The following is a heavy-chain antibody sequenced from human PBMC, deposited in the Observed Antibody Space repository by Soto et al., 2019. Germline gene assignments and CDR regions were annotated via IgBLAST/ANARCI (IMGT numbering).Heavy chain of an antibody. CDR1: GYTFTGYY. Sequence: GASVKVSCKXSGYTFTGYYMHWVRQAPGQGLEWMGWINPNSGGTNYAQKFQGRVTMTRDTSISTAYMELSRLRSDDTAVYYCARDSRIYDILTGQKGYYYGMDVWGQGTTVTVSS. CDR2: INPNSGGT. V-gene: IGHV1-2*02. CDR3: ARDSRIYDILTGQKGYYYGMDV. J-gene: IGHJ6*02. D-gene: IGHD3-9*01.